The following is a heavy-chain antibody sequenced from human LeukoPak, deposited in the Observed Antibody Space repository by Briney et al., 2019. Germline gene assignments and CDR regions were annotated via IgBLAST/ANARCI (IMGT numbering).Heavy chain of an antibody. D-gene: IGHD4-23*01. CDR3: ARGPNPFSAATTVVTTSPIYYYGMDV. V-gene: IGHV4-34*01. CDR2: INHSGST. J-gene: IGHJ6*02. CDR1: GGSFSGYY. Sequence: TPSETLSLTCAVYGGSFSGYYWSWIRQPPGKGLEWIGEINHSGSTNYNPSLKSRVTISVDTSKNQFSLKLSSVTAADTAVYYCARGPNPFSAATTVVTTSPIYYYGMDVWGQGTTVTVSS.